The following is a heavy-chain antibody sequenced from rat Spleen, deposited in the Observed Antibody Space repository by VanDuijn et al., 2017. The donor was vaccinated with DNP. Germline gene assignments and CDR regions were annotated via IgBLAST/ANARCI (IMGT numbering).Heavy chain of an antibody. V-gene: IGHV5-17*01. J-gene: IGHJ4*01. D-gene: IGHD1-3*01. CDR2: IGSDGSRT. Sequence: EVQLVESGGGFVQPGRSLKISCAASGFTFSGSAMAWVRQTPKKGLEWVATIGSDGSRTYFRDSVKGRFTISRDNAKNPLYLQMNSLRSEDTATYYCAKDFFNCGSYGYAMDAGGQGTSVTVSS. CDR3: AKDFFNCGSYGYAMDA. CDR1: GFTFSGSA.